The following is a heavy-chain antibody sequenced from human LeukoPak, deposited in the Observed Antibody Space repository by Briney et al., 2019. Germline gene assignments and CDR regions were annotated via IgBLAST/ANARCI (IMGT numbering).Heavy chain of an antibody. CDR2: IFANGDIT. CDR3: VKSPSDGLDV. J-gene: IGHJ6*02. Sequence: GGSLRPSCSASGFTFSTYPMHWVRQAPGKGLEYVSTIFANGDITSYAASVKGRFTTSRDNSKNMVYLQMSSLRPEDTAVYYCVKSPSDGLDVWGQGATVTVSS. V-gene: IGHV3-64D*09. CDR1: GFTFSTYP.